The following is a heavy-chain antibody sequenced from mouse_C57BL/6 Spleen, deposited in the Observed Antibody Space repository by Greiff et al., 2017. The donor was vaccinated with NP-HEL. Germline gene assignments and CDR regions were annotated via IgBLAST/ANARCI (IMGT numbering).Heavy chain of an antibody. CDR3: ARRGNWASYYFDY. V-gene: IGHV5-9*01. CDR2: ISGGGGNT. D-gene: IGHD4-1*02. Sequence: DVKLVESGGGLVKPGGSLKLSCAASGFTFSSYTMSWVRQTPEKRLEWVATISGGGGNTYYPDSVKGRFTISRDNAKNTLYLQMSSLRSEDTALYYCARRGNWASYYFDYWGQGTTLTVSS. CDR1: GFTFSSYT. J-gene: IGHJ2*01.